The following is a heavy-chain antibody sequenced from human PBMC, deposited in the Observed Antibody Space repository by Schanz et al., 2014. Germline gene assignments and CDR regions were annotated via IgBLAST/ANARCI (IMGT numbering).Heavy chain of an antibody. CDR3: VSAGSYSSYAF. Sequence: GGSLRLSCAASGFTLSNYAMSWVRQAPGKGLEWVSYVSRSTPDIYYADSVKGRFTMSRDNAKNSLYLQMNSLRAEDTAVYHCVSAGSYSSYAFWGQGTLVTVSS. CDR1: GFTLSNYA. D-gene: IGHD3-10*01. CDR2: VSRSTPDI. V-gene: IGHV3-48*01. J-gene: IGHJ4*02.